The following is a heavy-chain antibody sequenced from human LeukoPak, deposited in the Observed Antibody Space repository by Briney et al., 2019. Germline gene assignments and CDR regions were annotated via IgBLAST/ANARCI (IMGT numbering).Heavy chain of an antibody. J-gene: IGHJ5*02. CDR3: ANEEQWLVRGGS. CDR2: IYGGVTSTT. D-gene: IGHD6-19*01. CDR1: GFTFSKYT. V-gene: IGHV3-23*01. Sequence: PGGSLRLSCVASGFTFSKYTMSWVRQAPGKGLEWVSGIYGGVTSTTFYADSVKGRFTISRDNSKNTLYLQMNSLRAEDTAIYYCANEEQWLVRGGSWGQGTLVTVSS.